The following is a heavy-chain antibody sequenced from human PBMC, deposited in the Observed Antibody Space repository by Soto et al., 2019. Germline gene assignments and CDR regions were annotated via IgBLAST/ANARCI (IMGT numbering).Heavy chain of an antibody. V-gene: IGHV1-18*01. CDR2: ISAYNGNR. J-gene: IGHJ6*02. CDR1: GYTFTSYG. CDR3: ARLYCISTSCYLGMDV. Sequence: EASVKVSCKASGYTFTSYGISWVRQAPGQGLEWMGWISAYNGNRNYVQKLQGRVTMTTDTSTSTAYMELRSLRSDDTAVYYCARLYCISTSCYLGMDVWGQGTTVTVSS. D-gene: IGHD2-2*01.